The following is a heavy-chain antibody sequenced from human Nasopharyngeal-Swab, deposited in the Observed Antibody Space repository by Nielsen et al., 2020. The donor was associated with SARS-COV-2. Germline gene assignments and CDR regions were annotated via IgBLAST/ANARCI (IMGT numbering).Heavy chain of an antibody. V-gene: IGHV3-23*03. CDR2: IHRGGSSS. CDR1: GFTFGDYA. CDR3: ARGGALNWYIDR. Sequence: GGSLRLSCTASGFTFGDYAMSWVRQAPGKGLEWVAVIHRGGSSSYFADSVKGRFTLSRENSKNTLYLHMNSLRAEDTAVYYCARGGALNWYIDRWGRGTLVTVSS. J-gene: IGHJ2*01.